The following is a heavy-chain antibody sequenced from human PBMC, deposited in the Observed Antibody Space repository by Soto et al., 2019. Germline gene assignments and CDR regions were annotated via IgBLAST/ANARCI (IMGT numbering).Heavy chain of an antibody. D-gene: IGHD4-17*01. V-gene: IGHV5-51*01. CDR2: IYPEDSET. CDR3: ARSYGDYFGYFDY. CDR1: GYSFTNYW. J-gene: IGHJ4*02. Sequence: GESLKISCKGSGYSFTNYWIGWVRQMPGKDLEWIGIIYPEDSETNYSPSFQGHVTISADKSISTAYLQWSSLKASDTAMYYCARSYGDYFGYFDYWGQGTLVTVSS.